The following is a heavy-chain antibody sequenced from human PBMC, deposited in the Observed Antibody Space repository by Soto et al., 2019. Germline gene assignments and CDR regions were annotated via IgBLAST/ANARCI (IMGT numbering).Heavy chain of an antibody. CDR3: ARDSGVYYYYYGMDV. CDR1: GFTVSSNY. J-gene: IGHJ6*02. D-gene: IGHD2-8*01. CDR2: IYSGGST. Sequence: HPGGSLRLSCAASGFTVSSNYMSWVRQAPGKGLEWVSVIYSGGSTYYADSVKGRFTISRDNSKNTLYLQMNSLRAEDTAVYYCARDSGVYYYYYGMDVWGQGTTVTVSS. V-gene: IGHV3-53*01.